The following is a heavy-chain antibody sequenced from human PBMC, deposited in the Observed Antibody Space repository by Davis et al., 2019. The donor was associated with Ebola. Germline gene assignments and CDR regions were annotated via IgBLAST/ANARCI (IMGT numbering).Heavy chain of an antibody. CDR1: GYTFTSYG. D-gene: IGHD6-19*01. Sequence: AASVKVSCKASGYTFTSYGISWVRQAPGQGLEWMGWISPYNGNTNYAQKLQGRVTMTTDTSTSTAYMELRSLTSDDTAEYYCARGRNGGWDFDYWGQGTLVTVSS. J-gene: IGHJ4*02. CDR3: ARGRNGGWDFDY. CDR2: ISPYNGNT. V-gene: IGHV1-18*01.